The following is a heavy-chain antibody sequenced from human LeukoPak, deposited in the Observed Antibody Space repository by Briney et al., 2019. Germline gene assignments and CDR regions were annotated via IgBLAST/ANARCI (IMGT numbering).Heavy chain of an antibody. D-gene: IGHD3-10*01. CDR2: ISSRSSSV. Sequence: PGGSLRLSCAASGFTFSNYGMNWVRQAPGKGLEWVSYISSRSSSVSYADSVKGRFTISRDTAKNSLYLQMNSLRAEDTAVYYCAREYYYGSGSHRTDYWGQGTLVTVSS. CDR1: GFTFSNYG. CDR3: AREYYYGSGSHRTDY. J-gene: IGHJ4*02. V-gene: IGHV3-48*01.